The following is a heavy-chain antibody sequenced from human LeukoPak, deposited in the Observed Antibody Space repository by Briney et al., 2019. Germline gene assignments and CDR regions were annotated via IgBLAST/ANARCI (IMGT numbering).Heavy chain of an antibody. CDR1: GFTFSSYE. J-gene: IGHJ4*02. V-gene: IGHV3-48*03. Sequence: GGSLRLSCAASGFTFSSYEMNWVRQAPGKGLEWVSYISSSGSNINYADSVKGRFTISRDNAKNSLYMQLNSLRTEDPAVYYCARVENFYCSGGSCTGYWGEGTLVTVSS. CDR2: ISSSGSNI. D-gene: IGHD2-15*01. CDR3: ARVENFYCSGGSCTGY.